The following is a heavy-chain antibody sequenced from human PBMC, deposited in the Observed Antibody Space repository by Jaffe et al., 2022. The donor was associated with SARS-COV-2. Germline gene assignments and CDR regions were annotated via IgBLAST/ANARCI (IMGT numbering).Heavy chain of an antibody. CDR3: GFVTRPYFWNGVDV. D-gene: IGHD1-1*01. Sequence: EVQVVESGGGLVQPGGSLRLSCEASGFTFSTFWMTWVRQAPGKGLEWVANIRQDGTEKKYSDSVRGRFTVSRDNINKSLYLQMNSLRAEDTAVYYCGFVTRPYFWNGVDVWGQGTSVTVSS. CDR2: IRQDGTEK. V-gene: IGHV3-7*03. CDR1: GFTFSTFW. J-gene: IGHJ6*02.